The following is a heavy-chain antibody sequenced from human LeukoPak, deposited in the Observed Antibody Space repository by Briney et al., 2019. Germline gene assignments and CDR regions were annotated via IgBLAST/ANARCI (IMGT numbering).Heavy chain of an antibody. CDR1: GFTFSSYS. Sequence: GGSLRLSCAASGFTFSSYSMDWVRQAPGKGLEWVSYISSSSSTIYYADSVKGRFTISRDNAKNSLYLQMNSLRAEDTAVYYCARDLEYCSSTSCSGDAFDIWGQGTMVTVSS. CDR2: ISSSSSTI. J-gene: IGHJ3*02. CDR3: ARDLEYCSSTSCSGDAFDI. D-gene: IGHD2-2*01. V-gene: IGHV3-48*04.